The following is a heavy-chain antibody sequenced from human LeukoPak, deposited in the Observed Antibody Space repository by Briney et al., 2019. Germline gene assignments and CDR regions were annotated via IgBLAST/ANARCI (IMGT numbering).Heavy chain of an antibody. CDR1: GYTFTGYY. CDR3: ARFGFQESEDCSSTSCYFDY. J-gene: IGHJ4*02. D-gene: IGHD2-2*01. V-gene: IGHV1-69*13. CDR2: IIPIFGTA. Sequence: GASVKVSCKASGYTFTGYYMHWVRQAPGQGLEWMGGIIPIFGTANYAQKFQGRVTITADESTSTAYMELSSLRSEDTAVYYCARFGFQESEDCSSTSCYFDYWGQGTLVTVSS.